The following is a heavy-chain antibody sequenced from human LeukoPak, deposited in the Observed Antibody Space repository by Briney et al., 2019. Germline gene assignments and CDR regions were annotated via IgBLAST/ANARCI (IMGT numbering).Heavy chain of an antibody. Sequence: ASVKVSCKASGYTFTSYDINWVRQATGQGLEWMGWMNPNSGNTGYAQKFQGRVTMTEDTSTDTAYMELSSLRSEDTAVYYCATDRPMGGSCYRYWGQGTLVTVSS. CDR1: GYTFTSYD. J-gene: IGHJ4*02. V-gene: IGHV1-8*02. CDR3: ATDRPMGGSCYRY. D-gene: IGHD2-15*01. CDR2: MNPNSGNT.